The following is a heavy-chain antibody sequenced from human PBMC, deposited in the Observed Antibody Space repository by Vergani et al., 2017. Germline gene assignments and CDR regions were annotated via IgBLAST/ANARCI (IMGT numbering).Heavy chain of an antibody. Sequence: EVQLVESGGGLVQPGGSLRLSCAGSGFTFSSYSRNWVRQAPGKGLEWVSYISSSSSTIYYADSVKGRFTISRDNAKNSLYLQMNSLRAEDTAVYYCARGAHAFDIWGQGTMVTVSS. J-gene: IGHJ3*02. V-gene: IGHV3-48*01. CDR3: ARGAHAFDI. CDR2: ISSSSSTI. CDR1: GFTFSSYS.